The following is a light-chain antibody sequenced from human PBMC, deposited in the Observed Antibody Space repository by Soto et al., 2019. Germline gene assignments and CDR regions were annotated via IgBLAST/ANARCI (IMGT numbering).Light chain of an antibody. J-gene: IGKJ4*01. CDR3: QQYYRPPLT. CDR2: WAS. CDR1: QSVLYSCNNTNY. Sequence: DIVMTQSPDSRAVSMRERATINCKSSQSVLYSCNNTNYLGRYQQKPGQPPKLLFYWASTRESGIPDRFSGNEAATDLPLTISSLQAEAVAVYYSQQYYRPPLTVGGETKVEIQ. V-gene: IGKV4-1*01.